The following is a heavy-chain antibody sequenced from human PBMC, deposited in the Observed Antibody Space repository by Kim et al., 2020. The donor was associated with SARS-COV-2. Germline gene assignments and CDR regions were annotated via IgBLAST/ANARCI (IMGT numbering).Heavy chain of an antibody. CDR3: ARGGYSGYYMD. Sequence: SETLSLTCTVSGGSISSYYWSWIRQPPGKGLEWIGYIYYSGSTNYNPSLKSRVTISVDTSKNQFSLKLSSVTAADTAVYYCARGGYSGYYMDWGQGTLVTVSS. CDR1: GGSISSYY. D-gene: IGHD5-12*01. CDR2: IYYSGST. J-gene: IGHJ4*02. V-gene: IGHV4-59*01.